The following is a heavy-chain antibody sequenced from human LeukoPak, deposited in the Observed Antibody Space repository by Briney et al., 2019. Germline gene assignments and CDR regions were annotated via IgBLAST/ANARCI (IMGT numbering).Heavy chain of an antibody. CDR1: GGSFGGYY. D-gene: IGHD5-12*01. Sequence: SETLSLTCAVYGGSFGGYYWSWIRQPPGKGLEWIGEINHSGSTNYNPSLKSRVTISVDTSKNQFSLKLSSVTAADTAVYYCARRGYSGYDYVLHWYFDLWGRGTLVTVSS. J-gene: IGHJ2*01. CDR2: INHSGST. V-gene: IGHV4-34*01. CDR3: ARRGYSGYDYVLHWYFDL.